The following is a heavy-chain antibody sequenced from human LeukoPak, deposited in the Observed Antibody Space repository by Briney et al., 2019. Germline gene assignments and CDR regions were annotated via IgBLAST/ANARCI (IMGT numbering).Heavy chain of an antibody. CDR3: ARDNYDILTGYFYFDY. V-gene: IGHV4-59*01. CDR2: IYYGGST. J-gene: IGHJ4*02. D-gene: IGHD3-9*01. CDR1: GGSISSYY. Sequence: SETLSLTCTVSGGSISSYYWSWIRQPPGKGLEWIGYIYYGGSTNYNPSLKSRVTISVDTSKNQFSLKLSSVTAADTAVYYCARDNYDILTGYFYFDYWGQGTLVTVSS.